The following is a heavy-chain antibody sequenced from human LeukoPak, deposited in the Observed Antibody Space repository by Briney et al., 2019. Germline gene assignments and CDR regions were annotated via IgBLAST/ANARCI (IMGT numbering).Heavy chain of an antibody. D-gene: IGHD1-1*01. CDR2: IYSGGST. Sequence: GGSLRLSCAASGFTVGSNYMSWVRQAPGKGLEWVSVIYSGGSTYYADSVKGRFTISRDNSKNTLYLQMNSLRAEDTAVYYCARHWRDYYYYYYMDVWGKGTTVTVSS. V-gene: IGHV3-53*01. CDR3: ARHWRDYYYYYYMDV. CDR1: GFTVGSNY. J-gene: IGHJ6*03.